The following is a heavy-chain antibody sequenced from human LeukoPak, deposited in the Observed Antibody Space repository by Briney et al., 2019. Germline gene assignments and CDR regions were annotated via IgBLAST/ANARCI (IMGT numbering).Heavy chain of an antibody. CDR2: VKDEASEQ. J-gene: IGHJ4*02. Sequence: SLTLSCAASVFTLRRYWMSWVRQAPANGREGVIKVKDEASEQYSGDSVKGRLTISRDNAKNSLYLQMISPRAEDTAVYYCAVDIDAAGLFLDYWGQGTLVTVSS. D-gene: IGHD6-13*01. CDR1: VFTLRRYW. CDR3: AVDIDAAGLFLDY. V-gene: IGHV3-7*04.